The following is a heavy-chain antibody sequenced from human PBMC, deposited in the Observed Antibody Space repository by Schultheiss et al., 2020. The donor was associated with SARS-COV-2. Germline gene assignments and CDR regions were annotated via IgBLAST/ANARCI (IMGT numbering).Heavy chain of an antibody. CDR1: GFTFSSYA. J-gene: IGHJ5*02. CDR3: ARDGAAAARPFDP. D-gene: IGHD6-6*01. CDR2: VSSGGHT. V-gene: IGHV4-39*07. Sequence: GSLRLSCAASGFTFSSYAMSWVRQAPGKGLEWIGSVSSGGHTYYNPSLKSRLTISVDTSMNQFSLKLSSVTAADTAVYYCARDGAAAARPFDPWGQGTLVTVSS.